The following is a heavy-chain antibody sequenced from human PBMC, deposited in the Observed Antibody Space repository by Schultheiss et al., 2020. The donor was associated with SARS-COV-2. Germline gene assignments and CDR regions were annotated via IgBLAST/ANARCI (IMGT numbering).Heavy chain of an antibody. Sequence: ASVKVSCKASGYTFTSYGISWVRQAPGQGLEWMSWINTNTGNPTFAPGFTGRFVFSLDTSVSTAYLQISSLKAEDTAVYYCARISLYDFWSGLGYNWFDPWGQGTLVTVSS. CDR2: INTNTGNP. CDR1: GYTFTSYG. CDR3: ARISLYDFWSGLGYNWFDP. D-gene: IGHD3-3*01. J-gene: IGHJ5*02. V-gene: IGHV7-4-1*02.